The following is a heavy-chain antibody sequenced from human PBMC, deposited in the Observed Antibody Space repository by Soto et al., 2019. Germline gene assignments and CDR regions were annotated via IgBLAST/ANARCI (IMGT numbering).Heavy chain of an antibody. CDR1: GGTFSSYA. CDR2: IIPIFGTA. J-gene: IGHJ5*02. V-gene: IGHV1-69*13. CDR3: AAATLPYSSSSNWFDP. Sequence: AASVKVSCKASGGTFSSYAISWVRQAPGQGLEWMGGIIPIFGTANYAQKFQGRVTITADESTSTAYMELSSLRSEDTAVYYCAAATLPYSSSSNWFDPWGQGTLVTVSS. D-gene: IGHD6-6*01.